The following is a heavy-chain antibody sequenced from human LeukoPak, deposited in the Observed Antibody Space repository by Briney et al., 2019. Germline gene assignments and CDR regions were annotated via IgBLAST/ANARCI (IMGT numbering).Heavy chain of an antibody. CDR3: AKPDTETDIVVVVAAPPPFDY. J-gene: IGHJ4*02. Sequence: PGGSLRLSCAASGLTFSSYGMHWVRQAPGKGLEWVAVISYDGSNKYYADSVKGRFTISRDNSKNTLYLQMNSLRAEDTAVYYCAKPDTETDIVVVVAAPPPFDYWGQGTLVTVSS. CDR1: GLTFSSYG. CDR2: ISYDGSNK. D-gene: IGHD2-15*01. V-gene: IGHV3-30*18.